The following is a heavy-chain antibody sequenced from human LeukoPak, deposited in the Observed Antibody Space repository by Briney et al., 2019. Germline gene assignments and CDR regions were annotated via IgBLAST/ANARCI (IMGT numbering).Heavy chain of an antibody. Sequence: PGGSLRLSCAASGFTFSNYWMSWVRQAPGKGLEWVANIKEDGSEKYYVDSVKGRVTISRDNAKNSLYVQMNSLRAEDTAVYYCAKDSRSSVATSWYFDLWGRGTLVTVSS. CDR2: IKEDGSEK. D-gene: IGHD6-19*01. CDR1: GFTFSNYW. V-gene: IGHV3-7*01. J-gene: IGHJ2*01. CDR3: AKDSRSSVATSWYFDL.